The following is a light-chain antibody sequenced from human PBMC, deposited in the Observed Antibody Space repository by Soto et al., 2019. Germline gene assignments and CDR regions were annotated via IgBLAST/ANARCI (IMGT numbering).Light chain of an antibody. CDR3: LLSYSGAWV. CDR1: AGAVTSGHY. V-gene: IGLV7-46*01. Sequence: QAVVTQEPSLTVSPGGTVTLTCGSSAGAVTSGHYPYWFQQKPGQAPRTLIYDTNNKHSWTPARFSGSLLGGKAALTLSGAQPEDEAEYYCLLSYSGAWVFGGGTQLTVL. J-gene: IGLJ3*02. CDR2: DTN.